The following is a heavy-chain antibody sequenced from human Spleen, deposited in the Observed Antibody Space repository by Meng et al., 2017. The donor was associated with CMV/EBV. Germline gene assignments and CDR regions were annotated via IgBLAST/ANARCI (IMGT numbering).Heavy chain of an antibody. CDR3: AGGYCSGGSCSGGWFDP. CDR2: INHSGST. J-gene: IGHJ5*02. Sequence: QVLLQLWRHGLVKASETPSLTFSVYGGSVSGYYSSWSHQPPGKGLEWIGEINHSGSTNYSPSIKSRVSISVDTSKNQVSLKLSSVTAAGTAVYDGAGGYCSGGSCSGGWFDPWGQGTLVTVSS. CDR1: GGSVSGYY. V-gene: IGHV4-34*01. D-gene: IGHD2-15*01.